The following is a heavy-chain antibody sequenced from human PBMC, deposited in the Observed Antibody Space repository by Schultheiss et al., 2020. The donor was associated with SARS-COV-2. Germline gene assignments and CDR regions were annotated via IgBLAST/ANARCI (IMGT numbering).Heavy chain of an antibody. CDR1: GFTFSSYA. V-gene: IGHV3-30-3*01. Sequence: GGSLRLSCAASGFTFSSYAMHWVRQAPGKGLEWVAVISYDGSNKYYADSVKGRFTISRDNSKNTLYLQMNSLRAEDTAVYYCARDRRYSDYLQIDYWGQGTLVTVSS. J-gene: IGHJ4*02. CDR2: ISYDGSNK. CDR3: ARDRRYSDYLQIDY. D-gene: IGHD4-11*01.